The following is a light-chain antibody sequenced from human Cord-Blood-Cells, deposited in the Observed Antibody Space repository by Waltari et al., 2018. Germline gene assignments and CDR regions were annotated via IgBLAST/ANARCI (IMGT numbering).Light chain of an antibody. V-gene: IGLV2-14*01. CDR1: SSDVGGYNY. Sequence: QSALTQPASMSGPPGQSITISCTGTSSDVGGYNYVSWYQQHPGKAPKLMIYDVSKRPSGVSNRFSGSKSGNTASLTISGLQAEDEADYYCSSYTSSSTLVFGGGTKLTVL. CDR3: SSYTSSSTLV. CDR2: DVS. J-gene: IGLJ3*02.